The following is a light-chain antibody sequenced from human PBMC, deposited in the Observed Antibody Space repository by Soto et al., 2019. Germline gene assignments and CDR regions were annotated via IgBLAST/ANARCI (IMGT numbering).Light chain of an antibody. CDR3: QQLNSYPLT. CDR1: QGVSSY. Sequence: IQLTQSPSSLSASVGDRVTITCRASQGVSSYLSWYQQRPGKAPQLLIYAASTLQSGVPSRFSGSGSGTYFTLTSSSLHHEDFATYYCQQLNSYPLTFGQGTRLEIK. CDR2: AAS. V-gene: IGKV1-9*01. J-gene: IGKJ5*01.